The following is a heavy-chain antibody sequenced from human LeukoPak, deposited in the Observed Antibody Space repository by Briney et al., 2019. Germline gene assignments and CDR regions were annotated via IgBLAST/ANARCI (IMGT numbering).Heavy chain of an antibody. CDR1: GYTLTNNY. Sequence: ASVTVSFKASGYTLTNNYMHWVRQAPGQGLEWMGMINPRDHSSTYAQSFQGRVTLTSDTSTNTAYMELSSLKSEDTAVYYCARGYDTLTGSLDYWGRGTLVTVTS. CDR3: ARGYDTLTGSLDY. D-gene: IGHD3-9*01. V-gene: IGHV1-46*01. J-gene: IGHJ4*02. CDR2: INPRDHSS.